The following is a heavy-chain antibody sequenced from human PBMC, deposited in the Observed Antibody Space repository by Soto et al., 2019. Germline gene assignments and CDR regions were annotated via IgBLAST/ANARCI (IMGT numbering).Heavy chain of an antibody. CDR1: CGSFIGYY. J-gene: IGHJ6*02. V-gene: IGHV4-34*01. CDR3: ARGGYCSGGSCYSYYYYDMDV. Sequence: SATLSLTRAVYCGSFIGYYWSWIRQPPGKGLDCIGEINHSVSTNYNPSLKIRVTISLYTSKNQFSLKLSSVTAADTAVYYCARGGYCSGGSCYSYYYYDMDVWGQGTTVT. CDR2: INHSVST. D-gene: IGHD2-15*01.